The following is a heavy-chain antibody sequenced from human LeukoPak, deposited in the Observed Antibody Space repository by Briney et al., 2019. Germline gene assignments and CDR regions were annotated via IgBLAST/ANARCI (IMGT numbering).Heavy chain of an antibody. CDR2: ISKDGSDI. CDR3: ARDYWWDYDY. D-gene: IGHD1-7*01. CDR1: GFTVSDYA. V-gene: IGHV3-30-3*01. Sequence: GGSLRLSCAASGFTVSDYAMHWVRQAPGKGLEWVAVISKDGSDIYYPGSVRGLCTISRDNSKNTIYLQMDSLRAEDTAIYYCARDYWWDYDYWGQGTLVTVSS. J-gene: IGHJ4*02.